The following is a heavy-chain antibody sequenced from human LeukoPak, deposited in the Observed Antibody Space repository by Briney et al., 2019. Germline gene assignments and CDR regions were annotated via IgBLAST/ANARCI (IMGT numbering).Heavy chain of an antibody. V-gene: IGHV3-53*01. Sequence: PGRSLRLSCAASGFTVSTNYVSWVRQAPGKGLEWVSVIYRSGSTYYADSVKGRFTISRDNSKNTLYLQMNSLRTEDTAVYYCAKAEGYDILTGLDDWGQGTLVTVSS. CDR3: AKAEGYDILTGLDD. CDR2: IYRSGST. CDR1: GFTVSTNY. J-gene: IGHJ4*02. D-gene: IGHD3-9*01.